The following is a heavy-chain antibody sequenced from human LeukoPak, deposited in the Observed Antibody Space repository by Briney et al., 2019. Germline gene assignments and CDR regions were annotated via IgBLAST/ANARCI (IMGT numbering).Heavy chain of an antibody. Sequence: GGSLRLSCAASGFTFSAFEMSWVRQAPGKGLEWVANIKQDGSEKYYVDSVKGRFTISRDNAKNSLYLQMNSLRAEDTAVYYCARGPTVLRYFDWLLYWDYYFDYWGQGTLVTVSS. J-gene: IGHJ4*02. CDR2: IKQDGSEK. D-gene: IGHD3-9*01. CDR3: ARGPTVLRYFDWLLYWDYYFDY. V-gene: IGHV3-7*01. CDR1: GFTFSAFE.